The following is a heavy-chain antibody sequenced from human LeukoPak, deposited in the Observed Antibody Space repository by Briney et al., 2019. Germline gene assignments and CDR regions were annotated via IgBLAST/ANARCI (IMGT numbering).Heavy chain of an antibody. Sequence: PGGSLRLSCAASGFTFSSYGMHWVRQAPGKGLEWVAVISYDGSNKYYADSVKGRFTISRDNSKNTLYLQMNSLRAEDTAVCYCAKDRSRRQQLVLRGYYGMDVWGQGTTVTVSS. CDR1: GFTFSSYG. J-gene: IGHJ6*02. CDR2: ISYDGSNK. CDR3: AKDRSRRQQLVLRGYYGMDV. D-gene: IGHD6-13*01. V-gene: IGHV3-30*18.